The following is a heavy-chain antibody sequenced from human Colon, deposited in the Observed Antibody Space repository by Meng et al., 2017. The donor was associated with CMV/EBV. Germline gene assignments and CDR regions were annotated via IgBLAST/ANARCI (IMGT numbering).Heavy chain of an antibody. CDR1: GSSVSSNY. CDR3: ARNRLECGGDCYFADS. D-gene: IGHD2-21*02. V-gene: IGHV3-66*01. J-gene: IGHJ4*02. CDR2: IYDTGRT. Sequence: GESLKISCVASGSSVSSNYISWVRQGPGKGLEWLSVIYDTGRTYYADSVKGRFTVSRDESKNTVFLQMNDLRIEDTAVYYCARNRLECGGDCYFADSWGQGTLVTVSS.